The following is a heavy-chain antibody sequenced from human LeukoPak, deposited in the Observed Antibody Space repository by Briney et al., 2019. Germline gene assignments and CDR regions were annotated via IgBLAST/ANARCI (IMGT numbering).Heavy chain of an antibody. V-gene: IGHV3-23*01. CDR1: GFTFSSYA. CDR3: ARPNVMTRVLGAFDI. J-gene: IGHJ3*02. CDR2: ISNSGAGT. D-gene: IGHD4-17*01. Sequence: PGESLRLSCAASGFTFSSYAMNWVRQAPGKGLEWVSAISNSGAGTYYADSVKGRFTISRDNSKNTLYLQMNSLRAEDTAEYYCARPNVMTRVLGAFDIWGQGTMVTVSS.